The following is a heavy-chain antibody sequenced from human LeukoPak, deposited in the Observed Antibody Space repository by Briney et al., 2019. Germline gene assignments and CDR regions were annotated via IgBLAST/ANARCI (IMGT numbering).Heavy chain of an antibody. V-gene: IGHV3-30*03. CDR3: ARGRGWYQGDY. CDR2: ISYDGSNK. CDR1: GFTFSSYG. J-gene: IGHJ4*02. D-gene: IGHD6-19*01. Sequence: PGRSLRLSCAASGFTFSSYGMHWVRQAPGKGLEWVAVISYDGSNKYYADSVKGRFTISRDNSKNSLYLQMNSLRAEDTAVYYCARGRGWYQGDYWGQGTLVTVSS.